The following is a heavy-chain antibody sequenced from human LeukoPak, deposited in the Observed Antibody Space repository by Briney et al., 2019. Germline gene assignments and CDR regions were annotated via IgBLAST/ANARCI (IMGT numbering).Heavy chain of an antibody. CDR2: IWYDGSNK. D-gene: IGHD3-22*01. J-gene: IGHJ4*02. CDR1: GFTFSNYG. Sequence: AGGSLRLSCAASGFTFSNYGMHWVRQAPGKGLEWVAVIWYDGSNKDYADSVKGRFTISRDNSKNTLYLQMNSLRAEDTAVYYCARARNNYDSSSFSALDYWGQGTLVTVSS. V-gene: IGHV3-33*08. CDR3: ARARNNYDSSSFSALDY.